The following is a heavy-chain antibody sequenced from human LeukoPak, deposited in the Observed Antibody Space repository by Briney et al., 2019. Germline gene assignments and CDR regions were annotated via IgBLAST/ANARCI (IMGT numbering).Heavy chain of an antibody. Sequence: PGGSLRLSCAASGFTFSSYAMHWVRQAPGKGLEWVAVISYDGSNKYYADSVKGRFTISRDNSKNTLYLQMNSLRAEDTAVYYCARDPHDFWSGYWVYYYGMDVWGQGTTVTVSS. CDR2: ISYDGSNK. V-gene: IGHV3-30-3*01. CDR1: GFTFSSYA. CDR3: ARDPHDFWSGYWVYYYGMDV. J-gene: IGHJ6*02. D-gene: IGHD3-3*01.